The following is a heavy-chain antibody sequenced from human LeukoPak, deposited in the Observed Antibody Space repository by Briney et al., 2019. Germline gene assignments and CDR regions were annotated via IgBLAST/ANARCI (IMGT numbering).Heavy chain of an antibody. CDR1: GFTFSSYE. J-gene: IGHJ4*02. CDR3: ASKYSSGWYYFDY. Sequence: GGSLRLSCAASGFTFSSYEMNWVRQAPGKGLEWVSYISSSGSTIYYADSVKGRFTISRDNAKNSLYLQINSLRAEDTAVYYCASKYSSGWYYFDYWGQGTLVTVSS. V-gene: IGHV3-48*03. CDR2: ISSSGSTI. D-gene: IGHD6-19*01.